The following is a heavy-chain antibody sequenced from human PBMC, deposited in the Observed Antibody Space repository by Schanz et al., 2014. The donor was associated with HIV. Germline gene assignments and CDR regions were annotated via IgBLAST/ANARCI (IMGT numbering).Heavy chain of an antibody. CDR1: GFTFSSYG. CDR2: IWYDGSNK. J-gene: IGHJ4*02. Sequence: QVQLVESGGGVVQPGRSLRLSCAASGFTFSSYGMHWVRQAPGKGLEWVAVIWYDGSNKYYADSVKGRFTISRDNSKNTLYLQMNSLRAEDTAVYYCAKDQSSSWIFLDFWGQGTLVTVSP. CDR3: AKDQSSSWIFLDF. V-gene: IGHV3-33*06. D-gene: IGHD2-15*01.